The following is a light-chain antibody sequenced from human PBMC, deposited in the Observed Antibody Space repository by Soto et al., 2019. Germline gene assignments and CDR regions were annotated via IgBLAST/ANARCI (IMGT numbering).Light chain of an antibody. J-gene: IGKJ1*01. Sequence: ETMMTQSPDTLSVSLGERATLSCRASQSLRSSLAWYQQKPGQAPRLLIYDASTRATGIPARFSGSGSGTDFTRTISGLQSEDFAVYYCQQYNNWPQTFGQGTKVEIK. CDR1: QSLRSS. CDR2: DAS. V-gene: IGKV3-15*01. CDR3: QQYNNWPQT.